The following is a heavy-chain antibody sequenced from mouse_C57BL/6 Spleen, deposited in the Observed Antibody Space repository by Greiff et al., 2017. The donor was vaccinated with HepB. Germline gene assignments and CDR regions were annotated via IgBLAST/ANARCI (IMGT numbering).Heavy chain of an antibody. CDR2: IDPSDSYT. Sequence: QVQLKQPGAELVKPGASVKLSCKASGYTFTSYWMQWVKQRPGQGLVWIGEIDPSDSYTNYNQKFKGKATLTVDTSSSTAYMQLSSLTSEDSAVYYCARRLPVDYWGQGTSVTVSS. CDR3: ARRLPVDY. V-gene: IGHV1-50*01. CDR1: GYTFTSYW. D-gene: IGHD2-2*01. J-gene: IGHJ4*01.